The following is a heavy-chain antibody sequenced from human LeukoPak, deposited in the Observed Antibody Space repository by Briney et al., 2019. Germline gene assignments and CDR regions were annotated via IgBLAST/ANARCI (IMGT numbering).Heavy chain of an antibody. Sequence: ASVKVSCKTSGYTFTNYGISWVRQAPGQGLEWKGWISAYSDNTNYAQKFQGRVTMTSDTSTSTAYMELRSLISDDTAVYYCARDCIGCHGFDYWGQGTLVTVSS. V-gene: IGHV1-18*01. J-gene: IGHJ4*02. D-gene: IGHD2-15*01. CDR1: GYTFTNYG. CDR3: ARDCIGCHGFDY. CDR2: ISAYSDNT.